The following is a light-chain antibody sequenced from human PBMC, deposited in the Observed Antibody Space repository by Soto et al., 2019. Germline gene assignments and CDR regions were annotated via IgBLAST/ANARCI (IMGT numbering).Light chain of an antibody. J-gene: IGLJ3*02. V-gene: IGLV2-14*01. CDR3: SSYTTSRTWV. Sequence: QSALTQPASVSGSPGQSITISCTGTSSDVGNYNYVSWYQHHPGKAPKLMIYEVSYRPSGVSVRFSGSKSGNTASLTISGLQAEDEANYYCSSYTTSRTWVFGGGTTLTVL. CDR1: SSDVGNYNY. CDR2: EVS.